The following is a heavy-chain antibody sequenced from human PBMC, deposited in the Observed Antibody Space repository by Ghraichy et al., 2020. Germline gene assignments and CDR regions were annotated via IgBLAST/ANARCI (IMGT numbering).Heavy chain of an antibody. CDR3: AREPPVQRMVHFDL. J-gene: IGHJ4*02. CDR1: GFTSRGYN. Sequence: GESLNISCVGSGFTSRGYNMNWVRQTPGKGLDWVSFISTGSSVTYYAASVKGRFTIFRDDAKNSLYLQMNSLRDEDTAIYYCAREPPVQRMVHFDLWGQGTLVTVSS. D-gene: IGHD6-25*01. CDR2: ISTGSSVT. V-gene: IGHV3-48*02.